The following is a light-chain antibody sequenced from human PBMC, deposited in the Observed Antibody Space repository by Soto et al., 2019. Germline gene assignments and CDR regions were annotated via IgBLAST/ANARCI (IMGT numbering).Light chain of an antibody. CDR2: EVT. J-gene: IGLJ2*01. CDR3: TSYAGSNSFVV. V-gene: IGLV2-8*01. Sequence: QSALTQPPSASGSPGQSVTISCTETSSDVGGYNFVSWYQQHPGKAPKLMIYEVTKRPSGVPDRFSGSKSGNTASLTVSGLQAEDEADYYCTSYAGSNSFVVFGGGTKLTVL. CDR1: SSDVGGYNF.